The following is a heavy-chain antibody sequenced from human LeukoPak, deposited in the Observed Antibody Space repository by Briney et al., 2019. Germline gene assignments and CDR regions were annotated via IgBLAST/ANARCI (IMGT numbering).Heavy chain of an antibody. CDR1: GGSFSGYY. Sequence: SETLSLTRAVYGGSFSGYYWSWIRQPPGKGLEWLGEINHSGSTNYNPSLKSRVTISVDTSKNQFSLKLSSVTAADTAVYYCARGRPISKRYYYYYYMDVWGKGTTVTVSS. D-gene: IGHD4-11*01. V-gene: IGHV4-34*01. J-gene: IGHJ6*03. CDR2: INHSGST. CDR3: ARGRPISKRYYYYYYMDV.